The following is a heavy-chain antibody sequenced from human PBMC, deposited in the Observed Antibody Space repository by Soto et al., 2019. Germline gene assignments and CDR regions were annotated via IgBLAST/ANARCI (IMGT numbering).Heavy chain of an antibody. CDR1: GFTISSYG. D-gene: IGHD3-22*01. V-gene: IGHV3-33*01. J-gene: IGHJ6*01. Sequence: LGRILRISRAAYGFTISSYGMHWVSKAPGKGLVWLAVIWFYLSNKYYAITMLCLLAISRGKTKNMMFLQINSLRTEDTAVYYCTSNLILYYYFSSFISLYYFYLYGMDVLGQG. CDR3: TSNLILYYYFSSFISLYYFYLYGMDV. CDR2: IWFYLSNK.